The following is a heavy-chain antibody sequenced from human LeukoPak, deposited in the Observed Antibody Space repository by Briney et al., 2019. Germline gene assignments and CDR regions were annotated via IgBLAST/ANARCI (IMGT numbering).Heavy chain of an antibody. Sequence: SGGSLRLSCAASGFTFSSYAMSWVRQAPGKGLEWVSAISGSGGSTYYADSVKGRFTISRDNSKNTLYLQMNSLRAEDTAVYYCARVGSGWDGVDYWGQGTLVTVSS. V-gene: IGHV3-23*01. J-gene: IGHJ4*02. CDR3: ARVGSGWDGVDY. CDR1: GFTFSSYA. D-gene: IGHD6-19*01. CDR2: ISGSGGST.